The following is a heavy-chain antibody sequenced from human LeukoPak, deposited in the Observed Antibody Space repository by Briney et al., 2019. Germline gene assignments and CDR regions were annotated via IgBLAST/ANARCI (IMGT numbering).Heavy chain of an antibody. V-gene: IGHV5-51*01. CDR2: IHPGHADT. J-gene: IGHJ4*02. D-gene: IGHD4-23*01. CDR3: ARRRIGKEFDF. CDR1: GYSFTSYW. Sequence: GESLKISCKGYGYSFTSYWIGWVRQMPGKGLEWMGIIHPGHADTRYSPSFQGQVTVSVDTSLNTAYVQWGSLKASDTAMYYCARRRIGKEFDFWGQGTLVTVSS.